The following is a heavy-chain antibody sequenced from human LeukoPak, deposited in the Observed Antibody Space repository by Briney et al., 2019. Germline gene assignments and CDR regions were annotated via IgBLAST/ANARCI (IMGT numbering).Heavy chain of an antibody. J-gene: IGHJ4*02. CDR3: ARGVATIYFDY. Sequence: GASVKVSCKTSGYSFSSYGISWVRQAPGQGLEWMGWISAYNGNTNYAQKLQGRVTMTTDTSTSTAYMELRSLRSDDTAVYYCARGVATIYFDYWGQGTLVTVSS. CDR2: ISAYNGNT. V-gene: IGHV1-18*01. D-gene: IGHD5-12*01. CDR1: GYSFSSYG.